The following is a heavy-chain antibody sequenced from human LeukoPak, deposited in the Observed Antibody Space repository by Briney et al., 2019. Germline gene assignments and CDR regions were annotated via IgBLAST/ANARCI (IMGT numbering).Heavy chain of an antibody. CDR3: ASSSQVGATTAFDY. Sequence: SVKVSCKASGGTFSSYAISWVRQAPGQGLEWMGRIIPIFGIANYAQKFQGRVTITVDKSTSTAYMELSSLRSEDTAVYYCASSSQVGATTAFDYWGQGTLVTVSS. D-gene: IGHD1-26*01. V-gene: IGHV1-69*04. CDR1: GGTFSSYA. J-gene: IGHJ4*02. CDR2: IIPIFGIA.